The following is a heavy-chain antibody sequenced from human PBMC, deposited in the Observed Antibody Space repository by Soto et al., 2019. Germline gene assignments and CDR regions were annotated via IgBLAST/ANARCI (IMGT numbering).Heavy chain of an antibody. D-gene: IGHD3-3*01. V-gene: IGHV3-7*05. CDR1: GFTFSSYW. CDR2: IKQDGSEK. CDR3: ARAPFWSGYYIDY. Sequence: EVQLVESGGGLVQPGGSLRLSCAASGFTFSSYWMSWVRQAPGKGLEWVANIKQDGSEKYYVDSVKGRFTISRDNAKNSLYLQMNSLRAEDTAVYFCARAPFWSGYYIDYWGQGTLVTVSS. J-gene: IGHJ4*02.